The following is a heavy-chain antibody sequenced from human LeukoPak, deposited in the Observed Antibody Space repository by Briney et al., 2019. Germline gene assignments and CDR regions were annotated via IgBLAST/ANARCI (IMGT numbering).Heavy chain of an antibody. J-gene: IGHJ6*02. CDR2: IYHSGSGST. CDR3: ARGPLTIFGVVTLEYYYYGMDV. Sequence: PSETLSLTCTVSGGSISSGGHSWSWIRQPPGKGLEWIGYIYHSGSGSTYYNPSLKSRVTISIDKSKNQFSLKLNSVTAADTAVYYCARGPLTIFGVVTLEYYYYGMDVWGQGTTVTVSS. D-gene: IGHD3-3*01. V-gene: IGHV4-30-2*01. CDR1: GGSISSGGHS.